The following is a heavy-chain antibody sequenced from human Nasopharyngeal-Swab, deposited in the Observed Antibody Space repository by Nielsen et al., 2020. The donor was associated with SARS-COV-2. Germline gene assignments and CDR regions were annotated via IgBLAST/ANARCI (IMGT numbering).Heavy chain of an antibody. Sequence: ASVKVSCKASGGTFTDYYMHWVRQAPGQGLEWMGWINVKSGGTDYAQKFQGRVTVTRDTSITTAYMELSSLTSDDTALYYCARDLAQGSGYYLDNWGQGTLVTVSS. CDR2: INVKSGGT. CDR1: GGTFTDYY. J-gene: IGHJ4*02. CDR3: ARDLAQGSGYYLDN. D-gene: IGHD3-22*01. V-gene: IGHV1-2*02.